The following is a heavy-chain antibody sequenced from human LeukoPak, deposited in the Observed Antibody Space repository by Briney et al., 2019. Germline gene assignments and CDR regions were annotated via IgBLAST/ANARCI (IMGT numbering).Heavy chain of an antibody. V-gene: IGHV4-34*01. CDR2: INHSGST. J-gene: IGHJ6*02. CDR1: GGSFSGYY. CDR3: ARVKAGPYYYYGMDV. Sequence: SETLSLTCAVYGGSFSGYYWSWLRQPPGKGLEWIGEINHSGSTNYNPSLKSRVTISVDTSKNQFSLKLSSVTAADAAVYYCARVKAGPYYYYGMDVWGQGTTVTVSS.